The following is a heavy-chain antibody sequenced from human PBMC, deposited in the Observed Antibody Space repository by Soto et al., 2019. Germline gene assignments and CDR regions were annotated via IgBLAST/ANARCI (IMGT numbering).Heavy chain of an antibody. CDR2: IYHSGST. Sequence: SETLSLTCAVSGYSISSGYYWGWIRQPPGKGLEWIGSIYHSGSTYYNPSLKSRVTISVDTSKNQFSLKLSSVTAADTAVYYCARVLSEWEIPKGNRFDPWGQGTLVTVSS. CDR3: ARVLSEWEIPKGNRFDP. V-gene: IGHV4-38-2*01. CDR1: GYSISSGYY. J-gene: IGHJ5*02. D-gene: IGHD1-26*01.